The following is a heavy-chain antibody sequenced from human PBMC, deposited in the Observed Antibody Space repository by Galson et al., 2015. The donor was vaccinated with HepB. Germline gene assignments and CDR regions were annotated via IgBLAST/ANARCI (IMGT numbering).Heavy chain of an antibody. CDR1: GFTFSSYG. Sequence: SLRLSCAASGFTFSSYGMHWVRQAPGKGLEWVAFIRYDGSNKYYADSVKGRFTISRDNSKNTLYLQMNSLRAEDTAVYYCAKNHDSSGYYQYYFDYWGQGTLVTVSS. V-gene: IGHV3-30*02. J-gene: IGHJ4*02. D-gene: IGHD3-22*01. CDR2: IRYDGSNK. CDR3: AKNHDSSGYYQYYFDY.